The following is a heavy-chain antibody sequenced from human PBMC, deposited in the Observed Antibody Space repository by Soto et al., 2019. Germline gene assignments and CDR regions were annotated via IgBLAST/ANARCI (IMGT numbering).Heavy chain of an antibody. V-gene: IGHV1-69*02. CDR3: TRGSGYDYRPLDY. Sequence: QVQLVQSGAEVKKPGSSVKVSCKASGGTFSSYTISWVRQAPGQGLEWMGRIIPILGIANYAQKFQGRVTITADKSTSTAYMELSSLRSEDTAVYYCTRGSGYDYRPLDYWGQGTLVTVSS. CDR1: GGTFSSYT. J-gene: IGHJ4*02. D-gene: IGHD5-12*01. CDR2: IIPILGIA.